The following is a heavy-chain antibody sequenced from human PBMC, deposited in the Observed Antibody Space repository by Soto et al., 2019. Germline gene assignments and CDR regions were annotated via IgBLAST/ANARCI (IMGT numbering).Heavy chain of an antibody. CDR1: GDSVSSNSAA. J-gene: IGHJ6*02. D-gene: IGHD3-16*02. V-gene: IGHV6-1*01. CDR2: TYYRSKWYN. CDR3: ARISVTIDARPTSYGMDV. Sequence: PSQTLSLTCAISGDSVSSNSAAWNWIRQSPSRGLEWLGRTYYRSKWYNDYAVSVKSRITINPDTSKNQFSLQLNSVTPEDTAVYYCARISVTIDARPTSYGMDVWGQGTTVTVYS.